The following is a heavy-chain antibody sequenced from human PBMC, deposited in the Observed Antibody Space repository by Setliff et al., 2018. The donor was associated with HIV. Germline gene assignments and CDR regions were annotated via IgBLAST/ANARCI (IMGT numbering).Heavy chain of an antibody. CDR3: TRRSTGGYYDY. D-gene: IGHD3-22*01. CDR2: IDWDDDK. CDR1: GFSLTSSGIC. V-gene: IGHV2-70*12. Sequence: SGPTLVNPTQTLMLTCTFSGFSLTSSGICVTWIRQPPGKALEWLARIDWDDDKYYSTSLGTRLTISKDTSKNQVVLIMTNMNPVGTATYYCTRRSTGGYYDYWGQGTLVTVSS. J-gene: IGHJ4*02.